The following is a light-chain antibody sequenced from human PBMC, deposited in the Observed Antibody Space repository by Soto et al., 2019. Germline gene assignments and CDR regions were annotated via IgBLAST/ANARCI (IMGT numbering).Light chain of an antibody. J-gene: IGKJ4*01. CDR1: QSVASN. V-gene: IGKV3-15*01. CDR2: DAF. Sequence: EIVMTQSPATLSVSPGERATLSCRASQSVASNLAWYQQKPGQAPRLLIYDAFTRATGIPARFSGSGSGTEFTLTISSLQSEDFAVYYCQQYTYWPLTFGGGTKVDIK. CDR3: QQYTYWPLT.